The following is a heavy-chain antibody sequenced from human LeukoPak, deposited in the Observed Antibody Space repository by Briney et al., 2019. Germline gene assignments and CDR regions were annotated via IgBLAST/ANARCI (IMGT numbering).Heavy chain of an antibody. CDR2: ISGSGGST. Sequence: PGGSLRLSCAASVFTFSSYAMSWVRHAPGKGLEWVSAISGSGGSTYYADSVKGRFTIPRDNSKNTLYRQMNSLTAEDTPVYYCAKSTSRYYYSPKFDNWGQGTLVTVSS. J-gene: IGHJ4*02. CDR3: AKSTSRYYYSPKFDN. CDR1: VFTFSSYA. V-gene: IGHV3-23*01. D-gene: IGHD3-22*01.